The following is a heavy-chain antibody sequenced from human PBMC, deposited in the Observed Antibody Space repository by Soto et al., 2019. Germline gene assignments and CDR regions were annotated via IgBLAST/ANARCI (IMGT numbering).Heavy chain of an antibody. CDR2: MNPNSGNT. J-gene: IGHJ6*02. CDR1: GYTFTSYY. Sequence: ASVKVSCKASGYTFTSYYINWVRQATGQGLEWMGWMNPNSGNTGYAQKFQGRVTMTRNTSTSTVYMELSSLRSEDTAVYYCGREHGRLRFGYYYGMDVWGQGNTVTVSS. D-gene: IGHD5-12*01. V-gene: IGHV1-8*01. CDR3: GREHGRLRFGYYYGMDV.